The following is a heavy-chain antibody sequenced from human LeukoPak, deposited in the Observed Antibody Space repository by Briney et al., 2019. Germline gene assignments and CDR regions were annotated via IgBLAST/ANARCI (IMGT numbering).Heavy chain of an antibody. J-gene: IGHJ4*02. CDR1: GYRFTSYD. CDR2: INPSGGST. Sequence: ASVKVSCKASGYRFTSYDMHWVRQAPGQGLEWMGIINPSGGSTSYAQRFQGRVAMTRDTSTTTVYMEVNSLTSEDTAVYFCARDGPTAAPFDYWGQGTLVTVPS. D-gene: IGHD2-2*01. V-gene: IGHV1-46*01. CDR3: ARDGPTAAPFDY.